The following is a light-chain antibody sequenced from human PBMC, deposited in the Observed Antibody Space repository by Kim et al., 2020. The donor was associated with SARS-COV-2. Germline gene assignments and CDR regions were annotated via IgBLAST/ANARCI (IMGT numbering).Light chain of an antibody. CDR3: QHYGSSPLT. CDR1: QSIINDY. V-gene: IGKV3-20*01. Sequence: EIVLTQSPGTLLLSPGERATLSCRASQSIINDYVAWYQQKPAQAPRLLVYGASSRATGIPDRFSGSGSGTDFTLTINRLEPEDSAVYSCQHYGSSPLTFGQGTRLEIK. CDR2: GAS. J-gene: IGKJ5*01.